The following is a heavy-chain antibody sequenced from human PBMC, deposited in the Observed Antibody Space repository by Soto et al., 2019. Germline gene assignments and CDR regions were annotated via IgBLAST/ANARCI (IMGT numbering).Heavy chain of an antibody. J-gene: IGHJ4*02. D-gene: IGHD6-13*01. Sequence: ASVKVSCKASGYTFTTYALHWVRQAPGQRLEWMGWINAENGNTKYSQKFQGRVTITSDTSASTAYMELSSLRSEDTAVYYCARDLIAAALFDYWGQGTLVT. CDR2: INAENGNT. CDR3: ARDLIAAALFDY. CDR1: GYTFTTYA. V-gene: IGHV1-3*01.